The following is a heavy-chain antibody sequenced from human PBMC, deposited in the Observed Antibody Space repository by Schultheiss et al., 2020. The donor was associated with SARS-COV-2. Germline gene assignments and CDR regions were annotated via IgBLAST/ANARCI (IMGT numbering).Heavy chain of an antibody. CDR3: ARGPLTYYYDSSGYIFDY. D-gene: IGHD3-22*01. Sequence: SCAASGFTFSSYGMHWVRQAPGKGLEWVAVIWYDGSNKYYADSVKGRFTISRDNSKNTLYLQMNSLRAEDTAVYYCARGPLTYYYDSSGYIFDYWGQGTLVTVSS. CDR2: IWYDGSNK. V-gene: IGHV3-33*01. J-gene: IGHJ4*02. CDR1: GFTFSSYG.